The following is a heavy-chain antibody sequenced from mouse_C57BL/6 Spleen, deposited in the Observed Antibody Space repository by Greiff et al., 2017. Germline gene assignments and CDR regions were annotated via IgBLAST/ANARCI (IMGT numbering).Heavy chain of an antibody. D-gene: IGHD1-1*01. V-gene: IGHV1-69*01. J-gene: IGHJ1*03. CDR1: GYTFTSYW. CDR3: ARRLFITWYFDV. CDR2: IDPSDSYT. Sequence: VQLQQPGAELVKPGASVKLSCKASGYTFTSYWMHWVKQRPGQGLEWIGEIDPSDSYTNYNQKFKGKSTLTVDKSSSTAYMQLSSLTSEDSAVYYCARRLFITWYFDVWGTGTTVTVSS.